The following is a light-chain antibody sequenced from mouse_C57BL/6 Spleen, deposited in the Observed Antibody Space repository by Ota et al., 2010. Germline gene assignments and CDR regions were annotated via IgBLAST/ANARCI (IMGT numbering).Light chain of an antibody. CDR1: HTLVHSNGNTY. V-gene: IGKV1-110*01. CDR3: WQGTHFPWT. Sequence: DVVTDPTPLSLPVSLGDQASISCRSSHTLVHSNGNTYLHWYLQKPGQSPKVLIYRVSNRFSGVPDRFSGSGSGTDFTLKISRVEAEDLGVYYCWQGTHFPWTFGGGTKLEIK. CDR2: RVS. J-gene: IGKJ1*01.